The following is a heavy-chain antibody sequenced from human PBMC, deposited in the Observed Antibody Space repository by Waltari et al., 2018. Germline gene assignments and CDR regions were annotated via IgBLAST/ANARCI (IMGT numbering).Heavy chain of an antibody. CDR3: VVWGYCSPSICPWDY. V-gene: IGHV1-69-2*01. D-gene: IGHD2-15*01. CDR2: GKTEDSET. J-gene: IGHJ4*01. Sequence: EVQVVQSGAEVKKPGATVKISCKASGYTFTDFYLHGRQQAPGKGHEWMGRGKTEDSETKYGMKYRHRITMTVDMSTNTAYMKLSSVRSADTAVYYCVVWGYCSPSICPWDYWGQGTLVTVSS. CDR1: GYTFTDFY.